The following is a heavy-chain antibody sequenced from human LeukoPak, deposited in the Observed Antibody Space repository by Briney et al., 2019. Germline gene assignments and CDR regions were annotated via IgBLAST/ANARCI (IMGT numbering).Heavy chain of an antibody. CDR3: AANQSRGYDFWSGYSDGGWFDP. D-gene: IGHD3-3*01. V-gene: IGHV1-69*05. CDR1: GGTFSSYA. Sequence: SVKVSCKASGGTFSSYAISWVRQAPGQGLEWMGGTIPIFGTANYAQKFQGRVTITTDESTSTAYMELSSLRSEDTAVYYCAANQSRGYDFWSGYSDGGWFDPWGQGTLVTVSS. CDR2: TIPIFGTA. J-gene: IGHJ5*02.